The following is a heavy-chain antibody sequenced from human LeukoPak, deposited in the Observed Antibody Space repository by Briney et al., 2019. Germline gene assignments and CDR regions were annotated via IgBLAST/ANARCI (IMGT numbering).Heavy chain of an antibody. CDR2: IYHSGTT. CDR1: GYSISSGYY. Sequence: PSETLSLTCTVSGYSISSGYYWGWVRQSPGKGLEWIGSIYHSGTTYYNPSLKSRVTISVDTSKNQFSLKLSSVTAADTAVYYCAGKYYYHGSGHFYVDYWGQGTLVTVSS. J-gene: IGHJ4*02. D-gene: IGHD3-22*01. CDR3: AGKYYYHGSGHFYVDY. V-gene: IGHV4-38-2*02.